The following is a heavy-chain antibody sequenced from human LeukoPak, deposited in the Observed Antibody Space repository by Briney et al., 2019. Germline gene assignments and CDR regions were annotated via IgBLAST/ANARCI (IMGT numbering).Heavy chain of an antibody. CDR1: GYSISSGYY. V-gene: IGHV4-61*01. D-gene: IGHD2-21*02. CDR2: IYYSGST. J-gene: IGHJ6*03. Sequence: SSETLSLTCTVSGYSISSGYYWSWIRQPPGKGLEWIGYIYYSGSTNYNPSLKSRVTISVDTSKNQFSLKLSSVTAADTAVYYCARGLRTYCGGDCYSHYYYYYMDVWGKGTTVTVSS. CDR3: ARGLRTYCGGDCYSHYYYYYMDV.